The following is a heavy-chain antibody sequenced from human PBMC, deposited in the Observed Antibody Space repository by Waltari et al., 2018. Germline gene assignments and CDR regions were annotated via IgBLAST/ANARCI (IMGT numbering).Heavy chain of an antibody. V-gene: IGHV4-34*01. D-gene: IGHD6-19*01. CDR2: INHSGST. J-gene: IGHJ6*03. CDR1: GGSFSGYY. CDR3: ARGRGWYYYYYMDV. Sequence: QVQLQQWGAGLLKPSETLSLTCAVYGGSFSGYYWSWIRQPQGKGLEWIGEINHSGSTNYNPSLKSRVTISVDTSKNQFSLKLSSVTAADTAVYYCARGRGWYYYYYMDVWGKGTTVTVSS.